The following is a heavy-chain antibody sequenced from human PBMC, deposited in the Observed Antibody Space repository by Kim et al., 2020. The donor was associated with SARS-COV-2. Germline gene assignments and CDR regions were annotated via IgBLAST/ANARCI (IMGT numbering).Heavy chain of an antibody. CDR1: GGSINSDSYY. Sequence: SETLSLTCTVSGGSINSDSYYWGWVRQPPGKGLEWVASIYYSGTTYYNPSLKSRLTMSVDTSKNQFSLRLSSVTAADTAIYYCARHTIGIPFDPWGQGTL. J-gene: IGHJ5*02. CDR3: ARHTIGIPFDP. V-gene: IGHV4-39*01. CDR2: IYYSGTT.